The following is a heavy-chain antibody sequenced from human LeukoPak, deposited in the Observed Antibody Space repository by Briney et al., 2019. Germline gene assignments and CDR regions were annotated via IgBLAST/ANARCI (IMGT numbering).Heavy chain of an antibody. CDR3: ARGSPVLRYFDWTLFDY. D-gene: IGHD3-9*01. CDR2: INHSGST. CDR1: GGSFSGYY. J-gene: IGHJ4*02. Sequence: SETLSLTCAVYGGSFSGYYWSWIRQPPGKELEWIGEINHSGSTNYNPSLKSRVTISVDTSKNQFSLKLSSVTAADTAVYYCARGSPVLRYFDWTLFDYWGQGTLVTVSS. V-gene: IGHV4-34*01.